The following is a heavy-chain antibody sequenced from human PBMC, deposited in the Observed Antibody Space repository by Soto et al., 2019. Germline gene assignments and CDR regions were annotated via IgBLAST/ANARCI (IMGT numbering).Heavy chain of an antibody. Sequence: QVQLQQWGAGLLKPSETLSLTCAVYGGSFSGYYWSWIRQPPGKGLEWIGEINHSGSTNYNPSLKSRVTISVDTSKNQFSLKLSSVTAADTAVYYCARGSIGARLGYSSDWRFYYYYGMDVWGQGTTVTVSS. V-gene: IGHV4-34*01. CDR1: GGSFSGYY. CDR3: ARGSIGARLGYSSDWRFYYYYGMDV. D-gene: IGHD6-19*01. J-gene: IGHJ6*02. CDR2: INHSGST.